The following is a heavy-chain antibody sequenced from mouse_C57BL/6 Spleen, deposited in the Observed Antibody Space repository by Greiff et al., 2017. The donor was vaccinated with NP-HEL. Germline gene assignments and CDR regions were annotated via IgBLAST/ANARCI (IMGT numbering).Heavy chain of an antibody. J-gene: IGHJ2*01. D-gene: IGHD1-1*01. CDR3: ARYGSSYGYFDY. Sequence: QVQLQQPGAEPVMPGASVKLSCKASGYTFTSYWMHWVKQRPGQGLEWIGEIDPSDSYTNYNQKFKGKSTLTVDKSSSTAYMQLSSLTSEDSAVYYCARYGSSYGYFDYWGQGTTLTVSS. CDR2: IDPSDSYT. CDR1: GYTFTSYW. V-gene: IGHV1-69*01.